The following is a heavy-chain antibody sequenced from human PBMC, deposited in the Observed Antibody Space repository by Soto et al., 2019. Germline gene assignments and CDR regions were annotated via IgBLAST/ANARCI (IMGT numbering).Heavy chain of an antibody. V-gene: IGHV3-21*01. CDR2: ISSTTMYI. CDR3: ARVNTYFFDY. Sequence: GGSLRLSCAASGFTFSSYTMTWVRQAPGKGLEWVSSISSTTMYIYYADSLKGRFTISRDNAKNSLFLQMNSLRAEDTAVYYCARVNTYFFDYWGQGTLVTVSS. CDR1: GFTFSSYT. D-gene: IGHD2-2*02. J-gene: IGHJ4*02.